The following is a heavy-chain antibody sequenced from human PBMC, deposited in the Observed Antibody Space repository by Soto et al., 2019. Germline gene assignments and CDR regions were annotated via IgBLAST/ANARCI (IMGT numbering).Heavy chain of an antibody. D-gene: IGHD1-7*01. CDR2: ISSSSSYI. Sequence: GGSLRLSCAASGFTFSSYSMNWVRQAPGKGLEWVSSISSSSSYIYYADSVKGRFTISRDNAKNSLYLQMNSLRAEDTAVYYCARVDWNYEGYFDYWGQGTLVTVSS. CDR1: GFTFSSYS. V-gene: IGHV3-21*01. CDR3: ARVDWNYEGYFDY. J-gene: IGHJ4*02.